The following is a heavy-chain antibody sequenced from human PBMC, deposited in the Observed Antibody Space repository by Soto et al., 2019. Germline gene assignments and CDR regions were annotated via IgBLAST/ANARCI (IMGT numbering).Heavy chain of an antibody. V-gene: IGHV3-30-3*01. CDR2: ISYDGSNK. D-gene: IGHD2-15*01. CDR1: GFTFSSYA. Sequence: PGGSLRLSCAASGFTFSSYAMHWVRQAPGKGLEWVAVISYDGSNKYYADSVKGRFTISRDNSKNTLYLQMNSLRAEDTAVYYCARDLYCSGGSCPVLDYWGQGTLVTVSS. CDR3: ARDLYCSGGSCPVLDY. J-gene: IGHJ4*02.